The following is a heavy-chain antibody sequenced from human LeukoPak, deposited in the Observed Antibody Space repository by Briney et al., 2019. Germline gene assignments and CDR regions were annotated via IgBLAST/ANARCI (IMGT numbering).Heavy chain of an antibody. Sequence: ASVNVSCKASGYTFTGYYIHWVRQAPGQGLEWMGWIKAKSGGTNFAQKFQGRVTMTRDTSISTAYMELNRLRSDDTAVYYCASLAAVAYFGLDVWVQGTTVTVCS. CDR1: GYTFTGYY. CDR2: IKAKSGGT. J-gene: IGHJ6*02. CDR3: ASLAAVAYFGLDV. V-gene: IGHV1-2*02. D-gene: IGHD6-13*01.